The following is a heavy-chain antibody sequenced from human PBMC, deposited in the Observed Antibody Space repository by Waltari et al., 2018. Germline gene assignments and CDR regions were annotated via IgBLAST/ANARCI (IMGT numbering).Heavy chain of an antibody. V-gene: IGHV4-59*01. J-gene: IGHJ3*02. CDR1: GGSISCDY. D-gene: IGHD2-2*01. CDR3: AREPGNDAFDI. Sequence: QVQLQESGPGLVKPSETLSLTCTVSGGSISCDYCSWIRQPPGKGLEWIGYIYYSGSTNYNPSLKSRVTISVDTSKNQFSLKLSSVTAADTAVYYCAREPGNDAFDIWGQGTMVTVSS. CDR2: IYYSGST.